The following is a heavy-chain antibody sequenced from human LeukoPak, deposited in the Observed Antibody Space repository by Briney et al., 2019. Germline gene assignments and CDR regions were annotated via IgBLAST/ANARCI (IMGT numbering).Heavy chain of an antibody. J-gene: IGHJ4*02. CDR2: IHYSGST. CDR3: AREPLLAYFDY. D-gene: IGHD3-3*01. V-gene: IGHV4-31*11. CDR1: GGSFSGYY. Sequence: PSETLSLTCAVYGGSFSGYYWSWIRQHPVKGLESIGYIHYSGSTYYHPSLKSRVTMSLDTSKNQFSLRLSSVTAADTAVYYCAREPLLAYFDYWGQGTLVTVSS.